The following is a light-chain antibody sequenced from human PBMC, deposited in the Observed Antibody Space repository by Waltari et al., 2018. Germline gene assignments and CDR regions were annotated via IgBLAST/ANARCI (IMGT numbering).Light chain of an antibody. CDR2: KAS. J-gene: IGKJ2*01. V-gene: IGKV1-5*03. CDR3: QLYNSYSYT. Sequence: DIQMTQSPSTLSASVGDRVTITCRPSQSISNWLAWYQQRPGKAPKLLIYKASSLESGVPSRFSGSGSGTEFTLTITSLQPDDFATYYCQLYNSYSYTFGQGTKLEIK. CDR1: QSISNW.